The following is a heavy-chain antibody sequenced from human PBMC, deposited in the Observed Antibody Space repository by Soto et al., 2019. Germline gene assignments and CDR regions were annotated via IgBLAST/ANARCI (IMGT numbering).Heavy chain of an antibody. CDR3: AKDAIVVVPAAKADFPPNYYYYMDV. J-gene: IGHJ6*03. D-gene: IGHD2-2*01. CDR1: GFTFSSYG. CDR2: ISYDGSNK. V-gene: IGHV3-30*18. Sequence: GGSLRLSCAASGFTFSSYGMHWVRQAPGKGLEWVAVISYDGSNKYYADSVKGRFTISRDNSKNTLYLQMNSLRAEDTAVYYCAKDAIVVVPAAKADFPPNYYYYMDVWGKGTTVTVSS.